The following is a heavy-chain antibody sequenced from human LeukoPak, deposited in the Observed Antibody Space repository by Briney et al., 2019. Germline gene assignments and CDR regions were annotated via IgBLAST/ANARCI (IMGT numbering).Heavy chain of an antibody. CDR2: IYYSGST. Sequence: PSETLSLTCTVSGGSISSYYWSWIRQPPGKGLEWIGYIYYSGSTNYNPSLKSRVTMSVDTSKNQSSLRLTSVTAADTAVYYCARGGDSSSWSVDHWGQGTLVTVSS. J-gene: IGHJ4*02. V-gene: IGHV4-59*12. CDR3: ARGGDSSSWSVDH. CDR1: GGSISSYY. D-gene: IGHD6-13*01.